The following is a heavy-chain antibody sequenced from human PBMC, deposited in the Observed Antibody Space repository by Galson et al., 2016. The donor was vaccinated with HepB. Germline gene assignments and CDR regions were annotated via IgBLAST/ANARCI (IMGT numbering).Heavy chain of an antibody. V-gene: IGHV1-69*13. Sequence: SVKVSCKASGDSFSTYAFSWVRQAPGQGLEWMGGIIPIFASVDYAQNFRGRITITADESTNTVYMELSSLRSEDTAVYYCARAGVYKSGWYQEWTRWFDPWGQGTLVTVSS. CDR3: ARAGVYKSGWYQEWTRWFDP. CDR1: GDSFSTYA. CDR2: IIPIFASV. J-gene: IGHJ5*02. D-gene: IGHD6-19*01.